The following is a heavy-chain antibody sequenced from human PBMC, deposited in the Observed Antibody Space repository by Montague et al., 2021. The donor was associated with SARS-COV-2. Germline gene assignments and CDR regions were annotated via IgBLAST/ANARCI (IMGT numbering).Heavy chain of an antibody. CDR2: ISVGGDDT. CDR1: GFNFSSYA. Sequence: SLRLSCAASGFNFSSYAMTWVRQAPGKGLEWVSVISVGGDDTYSADSXKGRFTISRDNSKKTLSLQMNSLRAEDTAIYYCAKAASMANSGWYWDLWGRGALVAVSS. J-gene: IGHJ2*01. CDR3: AKAASMANSGWYWDL. D-gene: IGHD1-26*01. V-gene: IGHV3-23*01.